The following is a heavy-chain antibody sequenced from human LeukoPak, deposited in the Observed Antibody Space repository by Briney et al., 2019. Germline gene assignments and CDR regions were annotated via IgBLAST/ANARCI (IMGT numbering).Heavy chain of an antibody. CDR1: GGSISSYY. J-gene: IGHJ4*02. CDR3: ARGTSGSYPADYFDY. Sequence: SETLSLTCTVSGGSISSYYWSWIRQPPGKGLEWIGYIYYSGSTNYNPSLESRVTISVDTSKNQFSLKLSSVTAADTAVYYCARGTSGSYPADYFDYWGQGTLVTVSS. V-gene: IGHV4-59*01. D-gene: IGHD1-26*01. CDR2: IYYSGST.